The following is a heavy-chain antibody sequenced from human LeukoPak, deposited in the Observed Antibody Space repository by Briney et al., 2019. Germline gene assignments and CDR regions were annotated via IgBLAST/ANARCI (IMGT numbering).Heavy chain of an antibody. CDR1: GFTFTSYS. CDR2: ISSGRTE. CDR3: AREPSSGSVSSWYPLDY. D-gene: IGHD6-13*01. V-gene: IGHV3-48*01. Sequence: GGSLRLSCAASGFTFTSYSMNWVRQTPGKGLEWVSYISSGRTEFYADSVKGRITISRDNAKNSLCLQMNSLRVEDTAVYYCAREPSSGSVSSWYPLDYWGQGTLVTVSS. J-gene: IGHJ4*02.